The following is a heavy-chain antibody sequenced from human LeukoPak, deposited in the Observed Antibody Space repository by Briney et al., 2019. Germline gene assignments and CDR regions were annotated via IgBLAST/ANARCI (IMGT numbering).Heavy chain of an antibody. Sequence: GGSLRLSCAASGFTFSDYYMSWIRQAPGKGLEWVSYISPSSGYTDYADSVKGRFTISRDNAKNSLYLQMNSLRAEDTAVYSCAKFSPMTASHYFDFWGQGTLVTVSS. CDR3: AKFSPMTASHYFDF. D-gene: IGHD2-21*02. V-gene: IGHV3-11*03. CDR1: GFTFSDYY. J-gene: IGHJ4*02. CDR2: ISPSSGYT.